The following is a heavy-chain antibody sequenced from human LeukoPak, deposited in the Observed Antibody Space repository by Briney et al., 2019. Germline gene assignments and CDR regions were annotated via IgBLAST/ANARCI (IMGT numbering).Heavy chain of an antibody. Sequence: PSETLPLTCAVYGGSFSGYYWSWLRQPPGKGLEWLGEINHSGSTNYNPSLKSRVTISVDTSKNQFSLKLSSVPAADTAVYYCARSGYDGWFDPWGQGTLVTVSS. V-gene: IGHV4-34*01. D-gene: IGHD5-12*01. CDR1: GGSFSGYY. CDR3: ARSGYDGWFDP. J-gene: IGHJ5*02. CDR2: INHSGST.